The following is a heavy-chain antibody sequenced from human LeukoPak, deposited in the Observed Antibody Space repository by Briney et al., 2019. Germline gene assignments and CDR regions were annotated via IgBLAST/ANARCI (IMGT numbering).Heavy chain of an antibody. Sequence: SETLSLTCTVSGGSISSYYWSWIRQPPGKGLEWIGYIYYSGSTNYNSSLKSRVTISVDTSKNQFSLKLSSVTAADTAVYYCARENYYGMDVWGQGTTVTVSS. V-gene: IGHV4-59*01. J-gene: IGHJ6*02. CDR2: IYYSGST. CDR1: GGSISSYY. CDR3: ARENYYGMDV.